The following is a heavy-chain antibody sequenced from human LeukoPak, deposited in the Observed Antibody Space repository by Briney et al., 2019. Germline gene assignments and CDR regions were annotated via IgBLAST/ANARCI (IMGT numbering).Heavy chain of an antibody. J-gene: IGHJ5*02. V-gene: IGHV3-23*01. Sequence: GGSLRLSCAASGFTFRSYAMSWVRQAPGKGLEWVSAISGSGGSTYYADSVKGRFTISRDNSKNTLYLQMSSLRAEDTAVFYCAKSGIVIAAAGSIAWGQGTLVTVSS. D-gene: IGHD6-13*01. CDR2: ISGSGGST. CDR3: AKSGIVIAAAGSIA. CDR1: GFTFRSYA.